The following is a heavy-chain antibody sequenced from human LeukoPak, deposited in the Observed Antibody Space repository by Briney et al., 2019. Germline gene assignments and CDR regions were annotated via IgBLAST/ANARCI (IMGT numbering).Heavy chain of an antibody. V-gene: IGHV4-59*01. CDR1: GGSISSYY. CDR2: IYYSGST. CDR3: ARVVVAAVYNWFDP. Sequence: SETLSLTCTVSGGSISSYYWSWIRQPPGKGLEWIGYIYYSGSTNYNPSLKSRVTISVDTSKNQFSLKLSSVTAADTAVYYCARVVVAAVYNWFDPWGQGTLVTVSS. J-gene: IGHJ5*02. D-gene: IGHD2-15*01.